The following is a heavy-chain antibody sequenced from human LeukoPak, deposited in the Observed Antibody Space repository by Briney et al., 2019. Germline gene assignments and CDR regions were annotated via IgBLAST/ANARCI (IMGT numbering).Heavy chain of an antibody. CDR2: LSGSGGST. Sequence: PGGSLRLSCSASGFTFSSYAMSWVRQAPGKGLEWVSALSGSGGSTYYADSVKGRFTISRDNSKDTLYLLMDSLRAEDTAVYYCAKHCGSGTYYNFPDSWGQGTLVTVSS. CDR3: AKHCGSGTYYNFPDS. J-gene: IGHJ4*02. CDR1: GFTFSSYA. D-gene: IGHD3-10*01. V-gene: IGHV3-23*01.